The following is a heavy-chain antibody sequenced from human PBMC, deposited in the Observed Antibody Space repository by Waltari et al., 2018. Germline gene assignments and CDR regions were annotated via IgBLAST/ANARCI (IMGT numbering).Heavy chain of an antibody. CDR3: ARGKAVAGTGNGFDP. CDR2: ISSMGSTI. J-gene: IGHJ5*02. V-gene: IGHV3-48*03. CDR1: GFTFSTYE. Sequence: EVQLVESGGGLVQPGGSLRLSCAASGFTFSTYELNWVPQARGKGLGWVSYISSMGSTIYYANSVKGRFTISRDNAKNSLYLQMNSLRAEDTAVYYCARGKAVAGTGNGFDPWGQGTLVTVSS. D-gene: IGHD6-19*01.